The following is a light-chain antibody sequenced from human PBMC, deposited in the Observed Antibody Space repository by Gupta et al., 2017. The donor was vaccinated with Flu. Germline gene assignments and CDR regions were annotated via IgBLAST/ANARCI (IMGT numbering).Light chain of an antibody. CDR2: YAS. CDR3: QQSNSSPFT. Sequence: PSFLSASVGDRVTITCRASQGIRSYLAWYQQKPVKAPKLLIYYASTVKSGVPSRFSGSGSGTEYTLTISSRQPEDFANYCCQQSNSSPFTFGQGTKLEIK. CDR1: QGIRSY. J-gene: IGKJ2*01. V-gene: IGKV1-9*01.